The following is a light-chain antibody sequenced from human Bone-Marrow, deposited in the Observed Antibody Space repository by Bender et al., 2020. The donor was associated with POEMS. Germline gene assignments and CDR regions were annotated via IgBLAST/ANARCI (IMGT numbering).Light chain of an antibody. Sequence: QSALTQPASVSGSPGQSITISCTGTSSDVGSYNLVSWYQQHPGKAPKLMIYDGSKRPAGVSYRFSGSKSGNTASLSISGLQPDDEAIYYCSSYSPSHTAVFGGGTKLTVL. CDR2: DGS. CDR3: SSYSPSHTAV. J-gene: IGLJ2*01. CDR1: SSDVGSYNL. V-gene: IGLV2-14*02.